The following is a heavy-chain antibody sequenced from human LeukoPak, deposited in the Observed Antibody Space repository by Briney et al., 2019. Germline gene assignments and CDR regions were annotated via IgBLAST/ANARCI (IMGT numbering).Heavy chain of an antibody. J-gene: IGHJ2*01. Sequence: PSETLSLTCNVSGGSISSYYWSWIRQPAGKGLEWIGRIYSSGSTYYNPSIKSRVTMSVDTSKNQFSLKLSSVSAADTAVYYCARVPQGKDWYFDLWGRGTLVTVSS. CDR2: IYSSGST. D-gene: IGHD3-10*01. CDR3: ARVPQGKDWYFDL. CDR1: GGSISSYY. V-gene: IGHV4-4*07.